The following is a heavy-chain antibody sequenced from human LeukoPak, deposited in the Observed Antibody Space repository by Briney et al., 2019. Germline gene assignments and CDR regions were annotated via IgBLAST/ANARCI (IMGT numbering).Heavy chain of an antibody. CDR3: ATNTMFRGIHAFDI. Sequence: GGALKISWKGSGCTFTRFWIGWGRQMPGKGLEGRGIIYPGDSDNRYSPSFQGQVTISPANSISTAYLHWSSLKASDSAMYYCATNTMFRGIHAFDIWGQGTMVTVSS. CDR1: GCTFTRFW. V-gene: IGHV5-51*01. CDR2: IYPGDSDN. J-gene: IGHJ3*02. D-gene: IGHD3-10*01.